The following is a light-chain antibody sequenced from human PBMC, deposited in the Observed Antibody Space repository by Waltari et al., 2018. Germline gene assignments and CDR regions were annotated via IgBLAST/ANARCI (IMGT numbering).Light chain of an antibody. CDR1: RSDIGSFYL. V-gene: IGLV2-23*02. Sequence: QSALTQPASVSGSPGQSITISCTGPRSDIGSFYLVSWYQHHPDKAPKLIIYDMTERPPGVSHRFSASKSGNTASLEISGLQAEDEADYYCCSYARSSALFGSGTRVTVL. CDR3: CSYARSSAL. CDR2: DMT. J-gene: IGLJ6*01.